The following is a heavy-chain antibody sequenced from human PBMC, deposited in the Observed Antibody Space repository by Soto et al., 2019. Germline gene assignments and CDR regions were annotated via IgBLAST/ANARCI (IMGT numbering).Heavy chain of an antibody. D-gene: IGHD4-17*01. CDR1: GFSFSTYD. CDR2: ISPGGAST. V-gene: IGHV3-23*01. Sequence: GGSLRLSCAASGFSFSTYDMTWVRQAPGKGLEWVSSISPGGASTYYADSVKGRFTISRDNSKGTLYLQMSSLRAEDTAQYYCANTVTTGYWGQGTLVTVS. J-gene: IGHJ4*02. CDR3: ANTVTTGY.